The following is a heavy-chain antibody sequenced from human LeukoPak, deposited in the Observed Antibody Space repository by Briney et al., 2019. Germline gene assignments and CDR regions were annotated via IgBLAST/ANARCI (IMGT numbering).Heavy chain of an antibody. CDR2: ISYDGSNK. CDR3: AKTHHSYGANDY. J-gene: IGHJ4*02. V-gene: IGHV3-30-3*01. D-gene: IGHD4-23*01. CDR1: GFTVSSNY. Sequence: GGSLRLSCAASGFTVSSNYMSWVRQAPGKGLEWVAVISYDGSNKYYADSVKGRFTISRDNSKNTLYLQMNSLRAEDTAVYYCAKTHHSYGANDYWGQGTLVTVSS.